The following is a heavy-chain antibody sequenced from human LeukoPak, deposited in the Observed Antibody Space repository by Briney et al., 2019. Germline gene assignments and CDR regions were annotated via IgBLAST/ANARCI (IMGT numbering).Heavy chain of an antibody. CDR1: GGFVSSSSYF. CDR3: ARHGGAAAAIDY. D-gene: IGHD6-13*01. J-gene: IGHJ4*02. CDR2: IYYSGIT. Sequence: SETLSLTCTVSGGFVSSSSYFWGWIRQPPGKGLEWIGSIYYSGITYYNPPLKSRITISVDTSKNQFSLKLNSVTAADTAVYYCARHGGAAAAIDYWGQGTLVTVSS. V-gene: IGHV4-39*01.